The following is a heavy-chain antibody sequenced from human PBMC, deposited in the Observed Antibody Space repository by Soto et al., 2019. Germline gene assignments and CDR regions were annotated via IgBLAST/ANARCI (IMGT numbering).Heavy chain of an antibody. CDR2: ISGSSSST. Sequence: GGSLRLSCAASGFTFSDYYMSWIRQAPGKGLEWVSSISGSSSSTYYADSVKGRFTISRDNSKNTLYLQMNSLRAEDTAVYYCAKVEKYCSSTSCHSYYWGRGTLVTGSS. J-gene: IGHJ4*01. CDR3: AKVEKYCSSTSCHSYY. D-gene: IGHD2-2*01. CDR1: GFTFSDYY. V-gene: IGHV3-11*05.